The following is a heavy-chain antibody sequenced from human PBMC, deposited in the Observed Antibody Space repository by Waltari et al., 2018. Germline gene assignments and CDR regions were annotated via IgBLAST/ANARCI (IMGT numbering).Heavy chain of an antibody. D-gene: IGHD6-19*01. V-gene: IGHV3-23*01. Sequence: DVQLSESGGGLAQPGGSLRLSCVASEFTLSNSAMSWVRQAPGKGLEWVSASQRSGGGTHYADSVKGRFTISRDNAKNTLYLQMNSLRAEDTAVYYCAKCEMYDSGWCAFFRYWGQGTLVTVSS. J-gene: IGHJ4*02. CDR1: EFTLSNSA. CDR3: AKCEMYDSGWCAFFRY. CDR2: SQRSGGGT.